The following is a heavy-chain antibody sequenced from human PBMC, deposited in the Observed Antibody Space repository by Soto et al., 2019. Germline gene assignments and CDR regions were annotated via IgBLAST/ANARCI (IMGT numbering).Heavy chain of an antibody. CDR3: ARRTVAGTTAGYYYYYYGMDV. J-gene: IGHJ6*02. CDR2: MNPNSGNT. D-gene: IGHD6-19*01. CDR1: GYTFTSYD. Sequence: ASVKVSCKASGYTFTSYDINWVRQATGQGLEWMGWMNPNSGNTGYAQKFQGRVTMTRNTSISTAYMELSSLRSEDPAVYYCARRTVAGTTAGYYYYYYGMDVWGQGTTVTVSS. V-gene: IGHV1-8*01.